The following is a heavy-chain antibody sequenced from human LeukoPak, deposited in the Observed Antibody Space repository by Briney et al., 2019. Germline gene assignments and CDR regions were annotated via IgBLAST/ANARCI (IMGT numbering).Heavy chain of an antibody. J-gene: IGHJ5*02. V-gene: IGHV1-69*13. Sequence: ASVKVSCKASGGTFSSYAISWVRQAPGQGLEWMGGIIPIFGTANYAQKFQGRVTITADESTSTAYMELSSLRSEDTAVYYCARAKRIAAAQRGGKNWFDPWGQGTLVTVSS. CDR1: GGTFSSYA. CDR3: ARAKRIAAAQRGGKNWFDP. CDR2: IIPIFGTA. D-gene: IGHD6-13*01.